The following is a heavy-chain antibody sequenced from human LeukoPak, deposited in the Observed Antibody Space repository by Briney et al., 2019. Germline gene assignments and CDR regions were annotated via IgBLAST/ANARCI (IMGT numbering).Heavy chain of an antibody. D-gene: IGHD4-17*01. Sequence: PGGSLRLSCAASGFTVSSNYMNWVRQAPGKGLEWVSVIYSGGSTYYADSVKGRFTISRDNSKNTLYLQMNSLRAEDTAVYYCAREAVTRNYFDYWGQGTLVTVCS. V-gene: IGHV3-53*01. CDR2: IYSGGST. CDR3: AREAVTRNYFDY. J-gene: IGHJ4*02. CDR1: GFTVSSNY.